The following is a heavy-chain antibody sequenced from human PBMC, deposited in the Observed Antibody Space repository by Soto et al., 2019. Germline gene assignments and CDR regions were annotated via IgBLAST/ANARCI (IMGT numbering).Heavy chain of an antibody. CDR3: ARDGGYCSSTSCYGSYYGMDV. CDR1: GGSISSGGYY. CDR2: IYYSGST. Sequence: ASETLSLTCTVSGGSISSGGYYWSWIRQHPGKGLEWIGYIYYSGSTYYNPSLKSRVTISVDTSENQFSLKLSSVTAADTAVYYCARDGGYCSSTSCYGSYYGMDVWGQGTTVTVSS. D-gene: IGHD2-2*01. V-gene: IGHV4-31*03. J-gene: IGHJ6*02.